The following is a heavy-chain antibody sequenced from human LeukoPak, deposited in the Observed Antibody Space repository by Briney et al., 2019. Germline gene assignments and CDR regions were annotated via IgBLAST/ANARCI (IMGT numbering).Heavy chain of an antibody. J-gene: IGHJ4*02. Sequence: GSLRLSCAASGFTFSHYWMHWVRQAPGKGLLWVSRINPDGSAPTYADSVKGRFTISRDNAKNTLYLQMNSLRAEDSAVYFCAGLPDPGWGQGTLVTVSS. CDR2: INPDGSAP. CDR1: GFTFSHYW. CDR3: AGLPDPG. V-gene: IGHV3-74*03.